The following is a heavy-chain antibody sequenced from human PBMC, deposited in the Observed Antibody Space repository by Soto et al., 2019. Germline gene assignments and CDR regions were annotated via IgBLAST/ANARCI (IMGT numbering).Heavy chain of an antibody. CDR3: ARDGGRHSGGIDY. CDR1: GGTFSSYS. V-gene: IGHV1-69*01. D-gene: IGHD1-26*01. Sequence: QVHLVQSGAEVKKPGSSVKVSCKASGGTFSSYSINWVRQAPGQGLEWMGEIIPIFGTANYAQKFQGRVTITADESTSTAYMELSSLRSEDTAVYYCARDGGRHSGGIDYWGQGTLVTVPS. CDR2: IIPIFGTA. J-gene: IGHJ4*02.